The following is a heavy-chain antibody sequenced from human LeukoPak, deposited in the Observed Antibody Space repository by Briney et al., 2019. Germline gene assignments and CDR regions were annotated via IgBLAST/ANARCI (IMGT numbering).Heavy chain of an antibody. CDR3: ARGAYSSSFYPLHYYYGMDV. V-gene: IGHV1-2*04. CDR2: INPNSGGT. D-gene: IGHD6-13*01. CDR1: GYTFTGYY. Sequence: GASVKVSCKASGYTFTGYYMHWVRQAPGQGLEWMGWINPNSGGTNYAQKFQGWVTMTRDTSISTAYMELSRLRSDDTAVYYCARGAYSSSFYPLHYYYGMDVWGQGTMVTVSS. J-gene: IGHJ6*02.